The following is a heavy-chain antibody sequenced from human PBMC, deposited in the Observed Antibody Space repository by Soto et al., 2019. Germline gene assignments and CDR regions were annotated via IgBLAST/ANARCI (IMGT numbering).Heavy chain of an antibody. D-gene: IGHD2-2*01. CDR1: GGSISSGGYS. V-gene: IGHV4-30-2*01. Sequence: SETLSLTCAVSGGSISSGGYSWSWIRQPPGKGLEWIGYIYHSGSTYYNPSLKSRVTISVDRSKNQFSLKLSSVTAADTAVYYCARDVGEDCSSTSCYNWFDPWGQGTLVPVSP. J-gene: IGHJ5*02. CDR3: ARDVGEDCSSTSCYNWFDP. CDR2: IYHSGST.